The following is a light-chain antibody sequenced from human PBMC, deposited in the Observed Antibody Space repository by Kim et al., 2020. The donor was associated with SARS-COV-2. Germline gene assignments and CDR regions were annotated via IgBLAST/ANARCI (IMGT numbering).Light chain of an antibody. J-gene: IGLJ1*01. Sequence: QSALTQPPSASGYPGQSVTISCTGTSSDVGAYNYVSWYQQHPGKAPKLMIHEVSKRPSGVPDRFSGSKSGNTASLTVSGLQAEDEADYYCSSYAGRNNYVFGTGTKVTVL. CDR3: SSYAGRNNYV. V-gene: IGLV2-8*01. CDR1: SSDVGAYNY. CDR2: EVS.